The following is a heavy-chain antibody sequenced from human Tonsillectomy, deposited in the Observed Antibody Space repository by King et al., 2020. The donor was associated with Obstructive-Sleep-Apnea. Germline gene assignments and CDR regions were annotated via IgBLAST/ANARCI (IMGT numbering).Heavy chain of an antibody. CDR1: GYSISSGYY. D-gene: IGHD3-3*01. CDR2: IYHSGST. Sequence: QLQESGPGLVKPSETLSLTCTVSGYSISSGYYWGWIRQPPGKGLEWIGSIYHSGSTYYNPSLKSRVTITVDTSKNQFSLKPSSVTAADTAVYYCATRGGLDDFWSGYDFDYWGQGTLVTVSS. CDR3: ATRGGLDDFWSGYDFDY. J-gene: IGHJ4*02. V-gene: IGHV4-38-2*02.